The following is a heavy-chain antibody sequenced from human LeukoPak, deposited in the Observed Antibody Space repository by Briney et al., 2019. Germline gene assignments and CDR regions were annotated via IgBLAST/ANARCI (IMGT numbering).Heavy chain of an antibody. CDR2: IYYSGSA. D-gene: IGHD3-22*01. V-gene: IGHV4-39*07. CDR3: ARGRITMIVGTKYFDY. Sequence: SETLSLTCTVSGGSISSSSYYWGWLRQPPGKGREWIGSIYYSGSAYYNPSLKSQVTISVDTSKNQSSLKLSSVTAADTAVYYCARGRITMIVGTKYFDYWGQGTLVTVSS. J-gene: IGHJ4*02. CDR1: GGSISSSSYY.